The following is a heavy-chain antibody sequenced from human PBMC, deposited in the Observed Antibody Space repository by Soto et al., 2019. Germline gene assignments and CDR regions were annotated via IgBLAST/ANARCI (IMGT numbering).Heavy chain of an antibody. CDR2: MNPNSGNT. Sequence: ASVKVSCKASGYTFTCYDINWVRQATGQGLEWMGWMNPNSGNTGYAQKFQGRVTMTRNTSISTAYMELSSLRSEDTAVYYCARGWRGASGYYPLGYYGMDVWGQGTTVTVSS. CDR3: ARGWRGASGYYPLGYYGMDV. V-gene: IGHV1-8*01. CDR1: GYTFTCYD. D-gene: IGHD3-22*01. J-gene: IGHJ6*02.